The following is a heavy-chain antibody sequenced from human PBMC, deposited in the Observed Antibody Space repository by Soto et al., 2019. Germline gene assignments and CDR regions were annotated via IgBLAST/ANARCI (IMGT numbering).Heavy chain of an antibody. CDR2: ITSDRKTI. CDR1: GFTFSIYS. V-gene: IGHV3-48*02. Sequence: EVQLVESGGGLVQPGGSLRLSCAASGFTFSIYSMNWVRQAPGKGLEWVSYITSDRKTIHYADSVKGRFTIFRDSAKNSLYLPMNSLRDEDTAVYYCARSVEGHFDYWGQGTLVTVSS. D-gene: IGHD6-19*01. CDR3: ARSVEGHFDY. J-gene: IGHJ4*02.